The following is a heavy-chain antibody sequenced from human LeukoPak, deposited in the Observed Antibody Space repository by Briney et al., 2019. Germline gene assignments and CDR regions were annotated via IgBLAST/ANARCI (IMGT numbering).Heavy chain of an antibody. Sequence: PSETLSLTCAVSGGSISSGSYSWSWIRQPPGKGLEWIGYIYYSGSTNYNPSLKSRVTISVDTSKNQFSLKLSSVTAADTAVYYCARDNYCSSTSCAGSNWFDPWGQGTLVTVSS. V-gene: IGHV4-61*01. CDR3: ARDNYCSSTSCAGSNWFDP. CDR1: GGSISSGSYS. CDR2: IYYSGST. D-gene: IGHD2-2*01. J-gene: IGHJ5*02.